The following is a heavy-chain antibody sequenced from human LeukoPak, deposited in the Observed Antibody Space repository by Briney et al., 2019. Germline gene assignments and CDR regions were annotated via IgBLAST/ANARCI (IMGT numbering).Heavy chain of an antibody. Sequence: GGCLRLSWAASGFTFSDHFLDWVRQAPGKGLEWVGRTRNKANRYITEYAAAVKGRFTISRYDSKNSLYLQMSSLRTDDTAMYYCASIRGTFGYWGQGTLVTVSS. CDR3: ASIRGTFGY. V-gene: IGHV3-72*01. CDR1: GFTFSDHF. D-gene: IGHD1-26*01. CDR2: TRNKANRYIT. J-gene: IGHJ4*02.